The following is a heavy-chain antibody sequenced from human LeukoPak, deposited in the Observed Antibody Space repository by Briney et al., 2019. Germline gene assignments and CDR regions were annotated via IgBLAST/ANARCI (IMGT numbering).Heavy chain of an antibody. J-gene: IGHJ4*02. Sequence: PSETLSLTCTVSGGSISSYYWSWIRQPPGKGLEWIGYIYYSGSTNYNPSLKSRVTISVDTSKNQFSLKLSSVTAADTAVYYCARENQAYGSGSPFDYWGQGTLVTVSS. CDR3: ARENQAYGSGSPFDY. V-gene: IGHV4-59*01. CDR2: IYYSGST. CDR1: GGSISSYY. D-gene: IGHD3-10*01.